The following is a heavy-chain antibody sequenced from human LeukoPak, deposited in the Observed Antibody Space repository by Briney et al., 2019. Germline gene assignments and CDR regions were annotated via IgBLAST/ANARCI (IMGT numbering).Heavy chain of an antibody. CDR3: ARSPRTYYDSSGYYLHDAFDI. CDR2: ISAYNGNT. D-gene: IGHD3-22*01. J-gene: IGHJ3*02. V-gene: IGHV1-18*01. Sequence: ASVKVSCTASGYTFTSYGISWVRQAPGQGLEWMGWISAYNGNTNYAQKLQGRVTMTTDTSTSTAYMELRSLRSDDTAVYYCARSPRTYYDSSGYYLHDAFDIWGQGTMVTVSS. CDR1: GYTFTSYG.